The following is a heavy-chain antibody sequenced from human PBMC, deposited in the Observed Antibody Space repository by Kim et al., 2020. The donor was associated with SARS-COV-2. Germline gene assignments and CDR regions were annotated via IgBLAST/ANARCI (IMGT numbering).Heavy chain of an antibody. Sequence: SETLSLTCTVSGGSISSYYWSWIRQPPGKGLEWIGYMYYSGSTNYNTSLKSRVTIAVDTSKNQFSLKLSSVTAADTAVYYCARDGRGLYYKMDLWGQGTTVTVSS. CDR1: GGSISSYY. CDR2: MYYSGST. J-gene: IGHJ6*02. CDR3: ARDGRGLYYKMDL. V-gene: IGHV4-59*01.